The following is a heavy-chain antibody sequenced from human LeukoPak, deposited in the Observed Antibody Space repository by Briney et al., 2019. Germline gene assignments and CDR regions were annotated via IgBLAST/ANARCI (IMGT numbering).Heavy chain of an antibody. V-gene: IGHV3-48*03. CDR1: GFTFSNFE. D-gene: IGHD3-16*02. J-gene: IGHJ4*02. CDR3: ARGSTFGGVISDF. CDR2: ITRSSRII. Sequence: GGSLRLSCAASGFTFSNFEMNWVRQIPGRGLEWLSFITRSSRIIYYADSVKGRFTISRDNANNSLHLQMNSLRVEDTGIYFCARGSTFGGVISDFWGQGTLVTVSS.